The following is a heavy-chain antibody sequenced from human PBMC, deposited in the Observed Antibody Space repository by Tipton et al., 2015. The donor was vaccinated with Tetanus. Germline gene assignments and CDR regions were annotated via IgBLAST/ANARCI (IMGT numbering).Heavy chain of an antibody. J-gene: IGHJ4*02. D-gene: IGHD2-8*01. CDR1: GGSISSYY. V-gene: IGHV4-59*01. CDR3: ARDPSGGVRYFDY. Sequence: TLSLTCTVSGGSISSYYWSWIRQPPGKGLEWIGYIYYSGSTNYNPSLKSRVTISVDTSKNQFSLKLSPVTAADTAVYYCARDPSGGVRYFDYWGQGTLVTVSS. CDR2: IYYSGST.